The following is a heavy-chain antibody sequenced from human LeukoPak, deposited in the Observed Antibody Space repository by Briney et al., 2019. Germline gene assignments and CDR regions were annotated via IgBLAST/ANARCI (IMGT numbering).Heavy chain of an antibody. CDR2: ISSSSSYI. D-gene: IGHD2-15*01. CDR1: GFPFSSYS. J-gene: IGHJ5*02. CDR3: ARDKGYCSGGSCYDWFDP. Sequence: PGGSRLSCAASGFPFSSYSMNWVRQAPGKGLEWVSSISSSSSYIYYADSVKGRFTISRDNAKNSLYLQMNSLRAEDTAVYYCARDKGYCSGGSCYDWFDPWGQGTLVTVSS. V-gene: IGHV3-21*01.